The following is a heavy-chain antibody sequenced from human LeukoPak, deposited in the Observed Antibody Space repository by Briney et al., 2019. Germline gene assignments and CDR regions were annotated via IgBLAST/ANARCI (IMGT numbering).Heavy chain of an antibody. V-gene: IGHV4-39*07. CDR1: GGSISSNNYY. CDR3: ARVPHCSSTSCYTNWFDP. CDR2: VYYSGTT. D-gene: IGHD2-2*02. Sequence: SETLSLTCTVSGGSISSNNYYWGWLRQPPGQGLEWIGSVYYSGTTYYNPSLKSRVTMSVDTSKNQFSLKLSSVTAADTAVYYCARVPHCSSTSCYTNWFDPWGQGTLVTVSS. J-gene: IGHJ5*02.